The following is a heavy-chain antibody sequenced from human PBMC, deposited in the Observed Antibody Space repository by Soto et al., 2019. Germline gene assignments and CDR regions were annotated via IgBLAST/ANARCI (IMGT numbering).Heavy chain of an antibody. J-gene: IGHJ4*02. V-gene: IGHV4-59*12. CDR2: IYYSGST. Sequence: PSETLSLTCTVSGGSISSYYWSWIRQPPGKGLEWIGYIYYSGSTNYNPSLKSRVTISVDTSKNQFSLKLSSVTAADTAVYYCARDGNYDSSGYDTDYFDYWGQGTLVTVSS. CDR3: ARDGNYDSSGYDTDYFDY. D-gene: IGHD3-22*01. CDR1: GGSISSYY.